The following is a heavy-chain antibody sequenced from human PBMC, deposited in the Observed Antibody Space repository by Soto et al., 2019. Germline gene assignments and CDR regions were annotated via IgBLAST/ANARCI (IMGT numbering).Heavy chain of an antibody. D-gene: IGHD2-8*01. V-gene: IGHV1-46*01. CDR3: ARVSKEGSCTDGACYDATTCDY. J-gene: IGHJ4*02. CDR2: INPSGGST. Sequence: ASVKVSCKASGYTFTSYYIHWVRQAPGQGLEWMGIINPSGGSTSYAQKFQGRVTMTRDTSTSTVYMELSSLRSEDTAVYYCARVSKEGSCTDGACYDATTCDYRGLG. CDR1: GYTFTSYY.